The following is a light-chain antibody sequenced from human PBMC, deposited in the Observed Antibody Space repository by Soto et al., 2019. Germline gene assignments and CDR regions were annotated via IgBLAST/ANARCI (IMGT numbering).Light chain of an antibody. CDR2: AAS. CDR1: QGIRND. V-gene: IGKV1-6*01. Sequence: AIQITQSPSSLSASVGDRVTITCRASQGIRNDLGWYQQKPGKAPKLLIYAASSLQSGVPLRFSGSGSGTDFTLTISSLQPEDFATYYCLQDYISPFTFGPGTKVDI. J-gene: IGKJ3*01. CDR3: LQDYISPFT.